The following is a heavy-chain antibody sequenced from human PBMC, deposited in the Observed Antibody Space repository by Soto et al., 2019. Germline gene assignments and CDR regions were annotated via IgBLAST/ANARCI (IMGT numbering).Heavy chain of an antibody. CDR3: ASYRYSGSYFDVAFDI. V-gene: IGHV4-4*02. CDR2: IYHSGST. Sequence: PSETKCLTSSVADGYSSGSGGWSWVRKPPGKGLEWIGEIYHSGSTNYNPSLKSRVAISVDKSKNQFSLKLSSVTAADTAVYYCASYRYSGSYFDVAFDIWGQGTMVTVSS. D-gene: IGHD1-26*01. J-gene: IGHJ3*02. CDR1: DGYSSGSGG.